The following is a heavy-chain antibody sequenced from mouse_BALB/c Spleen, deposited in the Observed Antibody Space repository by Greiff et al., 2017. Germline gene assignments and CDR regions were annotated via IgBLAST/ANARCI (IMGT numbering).Heavy chain of an antibody. V-gene: IGHV2-9*02. J-gene: IGHJ1*01. CDR3: ARPGGKGYFDV. D-gene: IGHD1-1*01. CDR2: IWAGGST. Sequence: QVQLKESGPGLVAPSQSLSITCTVSGFSLTSYGVHWVRQPPGKGLEWLGVIWAGGSTNYNSALMSRLSISKDNSKSQVFLKMNSLQTDDTAMYYCARPGGKGYFDVWGAGTTVTVSS. CDR1: GFSLTSYG.